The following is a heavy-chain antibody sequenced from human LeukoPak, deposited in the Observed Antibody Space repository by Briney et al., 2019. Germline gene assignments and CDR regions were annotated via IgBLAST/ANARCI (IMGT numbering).Heavy chain of an antibody. V-gene: IGHV4-4*07. CDR1: GGSISSYY. D-gene: IGHD6-13*01. CDR2: IYTSGST. J-gene: IGHJ5*02. CDR3: ASMYSSSVGDWFDP. Sequence: SETLSLTCTVSGGSISSYYWSWIRQPPGKGLEWIGRIYTSGSTNYNPSLKSRVTMSVDTSKNQFSLKLSSVTAADTAVYYCASMYSSSVGDWFDPWGQGTLVTVSS.